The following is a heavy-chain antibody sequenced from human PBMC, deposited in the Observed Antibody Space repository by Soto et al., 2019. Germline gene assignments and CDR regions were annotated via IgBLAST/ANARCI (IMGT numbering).Heavy chain of an antibody. V-gene: IGHV1-69*01. J-gene: IGHJ4*02. D-gene: IGHD2-2*01. CDR3: ARTRQRRPVFYVDY. CDR1: GGPFNTFG. CDR2: IIPKYGTT. Sequence: QVQLMQSGAEVTKPGSSVKVSCKASGGPFNTFGISWVRQAPGQGLEWMGGIIPKYGTTNYARRFQGRVTITAYESTTTAYLELSSLRHDDTAIYYCARTRQRRPVFYVDYWGQGTPISVTS.